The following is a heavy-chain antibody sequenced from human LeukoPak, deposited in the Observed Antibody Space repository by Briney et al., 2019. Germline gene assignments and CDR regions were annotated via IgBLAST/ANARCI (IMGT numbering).Heavy chain of an antibody. CDR3: ARRGTVAGAYY. D-gene: IGHD6-19*01. CDR1: GGSIRSSYYY. J-gene: IGHJ4*02. CDR2: IYYSGST. Sequence: SETLSLTCTVSGGSIRSSYYYWGWIRQPPGKGLEWIGSIYYSGSTYYNPSLKSRVTISVDTSKNQFSLKLSSVTAADTAVYYCARRGTVAGAYYWGQGTLVTVSS. V-gene: IGHV4-39*01.